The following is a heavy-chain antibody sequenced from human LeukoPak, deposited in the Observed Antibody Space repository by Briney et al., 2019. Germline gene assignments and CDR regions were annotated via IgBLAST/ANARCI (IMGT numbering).Heavy chain of an antibody. D-gene: IGHD3-22*01. Sequence: GGSLRLSCAVSGITLSNYAMSWVRQAPGKGLEWVAGISGSGGGTKYADSVKGRFTISRDNSKNTLYLQMNNLRVDDTAVYFYAKRGVVIRVILVGFHKEAYYFDSWGQGALVTVSS. CDR3: AKRGVVIRVILVGFHKEAYYFDS. J-gene: IGHJ4*02. V-gene: IGHV3-23*01. CDR2: ISGSGGGT. CDR1: GITLSNYA.